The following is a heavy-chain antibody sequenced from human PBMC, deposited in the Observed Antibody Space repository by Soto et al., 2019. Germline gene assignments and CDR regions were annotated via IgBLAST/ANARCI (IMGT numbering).Heavy chain of an antibody. D-gene: IGHD1-26*01. CDR2: ISSNGGST. CDR1: GFTFSSYA. Sequence: GGSLRLSCSASGFTFSSYAMHWVRQAPGKGLEYVSAISSNGGSTYYADSVKGRFTISRDNSKNTLYLQMSSLRAEDTAVYYCVKGGSGSYPLYYYYYYGMDVWGQGTTVTVSS. V-gene: IGHV3-64D*08. J-gene: IGHJ6*02. CDR3: VKGGSGSYPLYYYYYYGMDV.